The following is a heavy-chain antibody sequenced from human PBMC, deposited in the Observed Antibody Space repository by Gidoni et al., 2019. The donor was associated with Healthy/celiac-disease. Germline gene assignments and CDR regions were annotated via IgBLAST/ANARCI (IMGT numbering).Heavy chain of an antibody. CDR2: ISWNSGSI. J-gene: IGHJ6*02. CDR3: AKAAGAVLPSGMDV. Sequence: EVQLVESGGGLVQPGRSLRLACAASGFTFDDYAMHWVRQAPGKGLEWVSGISWNSGSIGYADSVKGRFTISRDNAKNSLYLQMNSLRAEDTALYYCAKAAGAVLPSGMDVWGQGTTVTVSS. CDR1: GFTFDDYA. D-gene: IGHD6-25*01. V-gene: IGHV3-9*01.